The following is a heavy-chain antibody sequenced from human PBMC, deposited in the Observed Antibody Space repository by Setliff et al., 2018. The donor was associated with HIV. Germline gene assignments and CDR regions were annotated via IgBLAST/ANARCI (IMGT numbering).Heavy chain of an antibody. D-gene: IGHD2-15*01. Sequence: ASETLSLTCTVSGGSVSSGTYYWTRIRQPPGKGLEWIGYIYYSGSTNYNPSLKTRVTVSADTSKNQFSLKLTSVTAADTAVYYCARDGGGFASGTFDIWGQGTKVTVSS. CDR2: IYYSGST. CDR3: ARDGGGFASGTFDI. J-gene: IGHJ3*02. V-gene: IGHV4-61*01. CDR1: GGSVSSGTYY.